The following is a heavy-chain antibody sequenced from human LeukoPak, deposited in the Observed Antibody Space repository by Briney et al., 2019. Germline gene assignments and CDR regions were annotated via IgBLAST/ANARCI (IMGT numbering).Heavy chain of an antibody. Sequence: PSETLSLTCTVSGGSISSYYWSWIRQPPGKGLEWIGYIYYSGSTNYNPSLKSRVTISVDTSKNQFSLRLSSVTAADTAVYYCARSLSSGWYEGWFDPWGQGTLVTVSS. CDR2: IYYSGST. D-gene: IGHD6-19*01. CDR3: ARSLSSGWYEGWFDP. V-gene: IGHV4-59*01. J-gene: IGHJ5*02. CDR1: GGSISSYY.